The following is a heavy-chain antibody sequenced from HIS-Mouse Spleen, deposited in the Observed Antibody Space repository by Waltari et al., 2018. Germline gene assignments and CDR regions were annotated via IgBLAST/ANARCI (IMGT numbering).Heavy chain of an antibody. CDR3: ARSNWYFDY. D-gene: IGHD7-27*01. CDR2: IYGGGST. Sequence: EVQLVESGGGLVQPGGSLRRACAASGFTVSSTYMCWVPQAPGKGLEWVSVIYGGGSTYYADSVKGRFTISRDNSKNTLYLQLNSLRAEDTAVYYCARSNWYFDYWGQGTLVTVSS. J-gene: IGHJ4*02. V-gene: IGHV3-66*01. CDR1: GFTVSSTY.